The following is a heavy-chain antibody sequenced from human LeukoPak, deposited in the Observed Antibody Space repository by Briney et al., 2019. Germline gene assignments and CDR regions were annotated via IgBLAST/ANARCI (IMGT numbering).Heavy chain of an antibody. J-gene: IGHJ3*02. D-gene: IGHD3/OR15-3a*01. V-gene: IGHV4-39*07. CDR3: ARDGPPFDI. CDR2: IYYSGST. Sequence: PSETLSLTCTVSGGSISSSSYSWGWIRQPPGKGLEWIGSIYYSGSTYYNPSLKSRVTISVDTSKNQFSLKLSSVTAADTAVYYCARDGPPFDIWGQGTMVTVSS. CDR1: GGSISSSSYS.